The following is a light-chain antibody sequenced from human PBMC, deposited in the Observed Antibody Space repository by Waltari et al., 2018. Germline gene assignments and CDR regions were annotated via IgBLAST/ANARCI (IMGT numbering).Light chain of an antibody. Sequence: DIQMTQSPSSLAASVGEKVTITCQASQSINSFLAWYHQKPGKAPKPLIYQASSLDGGVPSRFSGSGSGTFFTLTISSLQPEDAGTFYCQQYHSAPLSFGGGTKVEI. CDR2: QAS. J-gene: IGKJ4*01. CDR1: QSINSF. CDR3: QQYHSAPLS. V-gene: IGKV1D-16*01.